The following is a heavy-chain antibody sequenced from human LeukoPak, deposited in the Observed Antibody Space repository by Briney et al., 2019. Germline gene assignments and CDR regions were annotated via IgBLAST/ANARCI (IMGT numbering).Heavy chain of an antibody. J-gene: IGHJ4*02. V-gene: IGHV1-69*05. CDR1: GGTFSSYA. Sequence: ASVKVSCKASGGTFSSYAISWVRQAPGQGLEWMGGIIPIFGTANYAQKFQGRVTITTDESTSTAYMELSSLRSEDTAVYYCAQCGGDCYSGYYFDYWGQGTLVTVSS. CDR3: AQCGGDCYSGYYFDY. D-gene: IGHD2-21*02. CDR2: IIPIFGTA.